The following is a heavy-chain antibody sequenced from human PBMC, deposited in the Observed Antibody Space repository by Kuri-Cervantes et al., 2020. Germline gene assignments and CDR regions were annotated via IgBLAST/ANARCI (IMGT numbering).Heavy chain of an antibody. Sequence: GGSLRLSCAASGFTFSDYYMSWIRQAPGKGLEWVSYISSSGSTIYYADSVKGRFTISRDNAKNSLYLQMNSLRAEDTAVYYCARVADYDILTGYFGPRSFDYWGQGTLVTVSS. D-gene: IGHD3-9*01. V-gene: IGHV3-11*04. CDR1: GFTFSDYY. CDR2: ISSSGSTI. J-gene: IGHJ4*02. CDR3: ARVADYDILTGYFGPRSFDY.